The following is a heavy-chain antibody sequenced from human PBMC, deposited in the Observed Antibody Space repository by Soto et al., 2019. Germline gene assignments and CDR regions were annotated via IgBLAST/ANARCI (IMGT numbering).Heavy chain of an antibody. CDR2: INPNSGGT. J-gene: IGHJ6*02. D-gene: IGHD6-19*01. V-gene: IGHV1-2*02. Sequence: QVQLVQSGAEVKKPGASVKVSCKASGYTFTGYYMHWVRQAPGQGLEWMGWINPNSGGTNYAQKFQGRVNMTRDTSISTAYMDLGRLRSDDTAVYYCARDDSSGWFYYYYCMDVWGQGTTVTVSS. CDR3: ARDDSSGWFYYYYCMDV. CDR1: GYTFTGYY.